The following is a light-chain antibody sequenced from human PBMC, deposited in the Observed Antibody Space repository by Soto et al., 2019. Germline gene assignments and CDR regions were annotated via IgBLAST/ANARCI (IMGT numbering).Light chain of an antibody. V-gene: IGLV2-14*03. CDR1: SSDVGAYNY. J-gene: IGLJ1*01. CDR2: DVS. Sequence: QSALTQPASVSGSPGQSITISCTGTSSDVGAYNYVSWYQQHPGKVPKLMIYDVSDRPSGVSNRFSGSKSGNTASLTISGLQAEAEADYYCSSFTRSNSYVFRTGTKLTVL. CDR3: SSFTRSNSYV.